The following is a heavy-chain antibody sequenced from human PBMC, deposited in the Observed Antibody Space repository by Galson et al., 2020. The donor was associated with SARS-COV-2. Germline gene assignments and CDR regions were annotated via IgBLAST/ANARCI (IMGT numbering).Heavy chain of an antibody. Sequence: SETLTLTCTASGGSISSHYWSWIRQPPGKGLDWIRPIYYSGSTNYNPSLKSRVTISVGASKNQFSLKLSSVTAADTAVYYCARGDDAFDIWGQGTMVTVSS. J-gene: IGHJ3*02. CDR3: ARGDDAFDI. CDR1: GGSISSHY. V-gene: IGHV4-59*11. CDR2: IYYSGST.